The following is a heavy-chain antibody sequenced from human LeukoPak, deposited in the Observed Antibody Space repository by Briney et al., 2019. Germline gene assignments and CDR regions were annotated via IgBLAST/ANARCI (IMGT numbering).Heavy chain of an antibody. CDR2: VKGKTDGGTT. V-gene: IGHV3-15*01. CDR1: GVTFTNAW. J-gene: IGHJ4*02. CDR3: TTAPHYYDPY. D-gene: IGHD3-22*01. Sequence: PGGSLRLSCAASGVTFTNAWMSWVRQAPGKGLEWVGLVKGKTDGGTTDYAAPVKGRFTISRDDSKATLYLQMNSLKTEDTAVYYCTTAPHYYDPYWGKGSLVTVSS.